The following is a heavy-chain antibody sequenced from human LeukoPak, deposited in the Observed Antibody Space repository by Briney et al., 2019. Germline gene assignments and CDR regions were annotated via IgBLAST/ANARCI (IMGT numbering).Heavy chain of an antibody. CDR2: INSDGGST. D-gene: IGHD3-10*01. V-gene: IGHV3-74*01. CDR3: AKANQRGTYFASGSIRSAVDY. Sequence: GGSLRLSCAASGFTFSSYWMHWVRHPPAKGRVWVSRINSDGGSTSYADSVKGRFTISRDNSKNTLYLQMNSLRAEDTAVYYCAKANQRGTYFASGSIRSAVDYWGQGTLVTVSS. J-gene: IGHJ4*02. CDR1: GFTFSSYW.